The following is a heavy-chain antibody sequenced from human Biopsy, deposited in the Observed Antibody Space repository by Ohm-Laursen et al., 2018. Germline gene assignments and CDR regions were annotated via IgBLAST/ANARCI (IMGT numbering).Heavy chain of an antibody. CDR2: IYYSGTT. V-gene: IGHV4-59*11. CDR1: GGSLNNHY. D-gene: IGHD3-3*01. Sequence: TLSLTCGVSGGSLNNHYWTWIRQPPGKGLEWIASIYYSGTTNKNPSLKSRVTISVDTSKRQFYLELSSVTAADTAIYYCARVRGGFLEWFDYWGQGTLITVSS. CDR3: ARVRGGFLEWFDY. J-gene: IGHJ5*01.